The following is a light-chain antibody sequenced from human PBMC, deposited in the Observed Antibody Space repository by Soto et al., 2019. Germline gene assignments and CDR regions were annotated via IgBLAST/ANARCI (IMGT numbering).Light chain of an antibody. Sequence: EIVMTQSPATLSVSPGERATLSCRASQSVSSYLAWYQQKPGQAPRLLIYDASNRATGIPARFSGSGSGTEFTLTISSLQSEDFAVYYCQHYNNWPLTFGGGTKVDI. J-gene: IGKJ4*01. CDR2: DAS. V-gene: IGKV3D-15*01. CDR3: QHYNNWPLT. CDR1: QSVSSY.